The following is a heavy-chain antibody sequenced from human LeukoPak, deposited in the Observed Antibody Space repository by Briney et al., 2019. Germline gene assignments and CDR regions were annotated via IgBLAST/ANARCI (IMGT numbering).Heavy chain of an antibody. V-gene: IGHV1-18*04. CDR3: ARATDYYDSSGYPFDP. Sequence: GASVKVSCKASGHTFTSYGISWVRQAPGQGLEWMGWISAYNGNTNYAQKLQGRVTMTTDTSTSTAYMELRSLRSDDTAVYYCARATDYYDSSGYPFDPWGQGTLVTVSS. CDR2: ISAYNGNT. J-gene: IGHJ5*02. CDR1: GHTFTSYG. D-gene: IGHD3-22*01.